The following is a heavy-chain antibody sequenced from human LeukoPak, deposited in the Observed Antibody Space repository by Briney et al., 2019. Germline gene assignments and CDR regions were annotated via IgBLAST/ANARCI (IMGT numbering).Heavy chain of an antibody. CDR1: GYTFTGYY. CDR2: INPNSGGT. J-gene: IGHJ3*02. D-gene: IGHD2-2*01. Sequence: ASVRVSCKASGYTFTGYYMHWVRQAPGQGLEWMGWINPNSGGTNYAQKFQGRVTMTRDTSISTAYMELSRLRSDDTAVYYCARDHCSSTSCPHAFDIWGQGTMVTVSS. V-gene: IGHV1-2*02. CDR3: ARDHCSSTSCPHAFDI.